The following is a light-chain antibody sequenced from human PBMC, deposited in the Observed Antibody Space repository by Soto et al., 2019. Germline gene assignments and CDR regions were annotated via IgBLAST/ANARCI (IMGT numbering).Light chain of an antibody. Sequence: QSVLTQPASVSGSPGQSITISCTGTSSDVGSYNLVSWYQQHPGKAPKLMIYEVSKRPSGVSNRFSGSKSGNTASLTISGLQAEDEADYYCCSYAGSRIWVFGGGTKVTVL. CDR2: EVS. CDR1: SSDVGSYNL. CDR3: CSYAGSRIWV. J-gene: IGLJ3*02. V-gene: IGLV2-23*02.